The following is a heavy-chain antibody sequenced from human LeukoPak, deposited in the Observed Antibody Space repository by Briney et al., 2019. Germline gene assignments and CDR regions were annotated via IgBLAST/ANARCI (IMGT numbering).Heavy chain of an antibody. V-gene: IGHV4-59*01. D-gene: IGHD6-19*01. CDR1: GGSISTYY. CDR2: IHNSGST. Sequence: SETLSLTCTVSGGSISTYYWSWIRKPPGKGLEWIGHIHNSGSTNYSPSLKSRVTISVDTSKNQFSLKLSSVTAADTAVYYCARFKRAGGWSYFDYWGQGTLVTVSS. J-gene: IGHJ4*02. CDR3: ARFKRAGGWSYFDY.